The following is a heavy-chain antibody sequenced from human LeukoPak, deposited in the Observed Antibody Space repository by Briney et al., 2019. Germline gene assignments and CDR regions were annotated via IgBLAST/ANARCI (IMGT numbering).Heavy chain of an antibody. Sequence: KPSETLSLTCTVSHYSISSGYYWGWIRQPPGKGLEWIGSIYHNGVKFYNPSLRSRISTSVDASRNQFSLRLSSVTAADTAVYYCGRSYHDDAWAAFDIWGQGTVVTTSS. CDR3: GRSYHDDAWAAFDI. V-gene: IGHV4-38-2*02. J-gene: IGHJ3*02. CDR1: HYSISSGYY. D-gene: IGHD3-16*01. CDR2: IYHNGVK.